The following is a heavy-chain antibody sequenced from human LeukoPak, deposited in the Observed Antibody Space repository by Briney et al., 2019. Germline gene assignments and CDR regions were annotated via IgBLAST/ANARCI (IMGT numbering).Heavy chain of an antibody. Sequence: SETLSLTCTVSGDSISSYYWTWIRQPPGKGLDWIGYIYSSGNTNYNPSLKSRVTISLDTSKNQFSLKLTSVTAADTAMYYCARRTAKTPNYFDYWGQGALVTVSA. CDR3: ARRTAKTPNYFDY. D-gene: IGHD1-1*01. J-gene: IGHJ4*02. V-gene: IGHV4-59*08. CDR2: IYSSGNT. CDR1: GDSISSYY.